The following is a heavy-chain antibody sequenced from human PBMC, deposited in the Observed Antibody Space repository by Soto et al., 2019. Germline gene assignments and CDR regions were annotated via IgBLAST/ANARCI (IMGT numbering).Heavy chain of an antibody. V-gene: IGHV1-18*01. J-gene: IGHJ5*02. D-gene: IGHD7-27*01. Sequence: QVHLVQSGVEVKTPGASVTVSCQASGYTFFTYDISWVRQAPGQGLEWMGWISTYSGDTKYAQKFQGRVTMTTDTSTTTAYLELRSLRSDDTAVYYCARHHGPTTSETGVEPWGQGTLVTVSP. CDR1: GYTFFTYD. CDR3: ARHHGPTTSETGVEP. CDR2: ISTYSGDT.